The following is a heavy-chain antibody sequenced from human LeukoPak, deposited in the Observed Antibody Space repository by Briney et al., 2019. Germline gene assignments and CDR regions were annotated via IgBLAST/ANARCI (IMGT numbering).Heavy chain of an antibody. CDR1: GFTFSSYS. V-gene: IGHV3-21*01. CDR2: ISSSSYI. J-gene: IGHJ5*02. Sequence: GGSLRLSCAASGFTFSSYSMNWVRQAPGKGLEWVSSISSSSYIYYADSVKGRFTISRDNAKNSLYLQMNSLRAEDTAVYYCARDSSTEQWLVRDWFDPWGQGTLVTVSS. D-gene: IGHD6-19*01. CDR3: ARDSSTEQWLVRDWFDP.